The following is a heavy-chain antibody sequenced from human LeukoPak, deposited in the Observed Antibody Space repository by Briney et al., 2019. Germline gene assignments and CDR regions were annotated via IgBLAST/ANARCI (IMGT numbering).Heavy chain of an antibody. V-gene: IGHV4-59*01. D-gene: IGHD1-26*01. CDR2: VSYGGNT. J-gene: IGHJ3*02. Sequence: SETLSLTCSVSGVSMSSDYWSWIRQPPGKGLEWIGYVSYGGNTNYNPSLKSRVTISVDTSKNQFSLKLSSVTAADTAVYYCARGLQWDLQAFDTWGQGTMVTVSS. CDR1: GVSMSSDY. CDR3: ARGLQWDLQAFDT.